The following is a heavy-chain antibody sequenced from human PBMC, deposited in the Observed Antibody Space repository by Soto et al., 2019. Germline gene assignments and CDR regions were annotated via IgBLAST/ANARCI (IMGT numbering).Heavy chain of an antibody. CDR3: ARGRGCVVVVVAADAFGI. V-gene: IGHV1-18*01. CDR2: ISAYNGNT. CDR1: GYTCTSYG. Sequence: QVQLVQSGAEVKKPGASVKVSCKASGYTCTSYGISWVRQAPGQGLEWMGWISAYNGNTHYAQKLQGRVTMTRDTYTSTVYMELRSVRSDDTAVYYCARGRGCVVVVVAADAFGIWGQGTLVTVSS. D-gene: IGHD2-15*01. J-gene: IGHJ3*02.